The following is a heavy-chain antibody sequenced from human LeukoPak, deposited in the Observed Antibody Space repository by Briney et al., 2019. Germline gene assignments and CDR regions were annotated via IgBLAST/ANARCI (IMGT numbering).Heavy chain of an antibody. J-gene: IGHJ6*03. V-gene: IGHV3-30*02. D-gene: IGHD7-27*01. CDR1: GFTFSSYG. CDR3: AIVNWGSLREYYYYMDV. CDR2: IRYDGSNK. Sequence: GGSLRLSCAASGFTFSSYGMHWVRQAPGKGLEWVAFIRYDGSNKYYADSVKGRFTISRDNSKNTLYLQMNSLRAEDTAVYYCAIVNWGSLREYYYYMDVWGKGITVPVSS.